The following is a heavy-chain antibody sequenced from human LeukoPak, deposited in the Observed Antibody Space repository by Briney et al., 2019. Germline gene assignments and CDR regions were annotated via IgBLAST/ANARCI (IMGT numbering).Heavy chain of an antibody. J-gene: IGHJ5*02. CDR3: VRSKSGTYGWFDP. D-gene: IGHD4-17*01. Sequence: GGSLRLSCAASGFTVSSNYMSWVRQAPGKGLEWVSVIYSGGSTYYADSVKGRFTISRDNSKNTLYLQMNSLRAEDTAVYYCVRSKSGTYGWFDPWGQGTLVTVSS. V-gene: IGHV3-53*01. CDR1: GFTVSSNY. CDR2: IYSGGST.